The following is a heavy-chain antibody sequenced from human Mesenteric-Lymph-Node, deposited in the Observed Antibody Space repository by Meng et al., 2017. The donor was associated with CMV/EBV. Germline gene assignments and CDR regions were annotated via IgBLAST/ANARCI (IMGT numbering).Heavy chain of an antibody. CDR3: ARDRDTDWYSPFDY. CDR1: GYTFIDYY. Sequence: QVQLVQSGAEVKKPGASVRVSCKASGYTFIDYYINWVRQAPGQGLEWMGRINPKTGGRSYAQNFQGRVTMTRDTSINTAYMEVNRLNSDDTATYYCARDRDTDWYSPFDYWGPGTLVTVSS. D-gene: IGHD3-9*01. J-gene: IGHJ4*02. V-gene: IGHV1-2*06. CDR2: INPKTGGR.